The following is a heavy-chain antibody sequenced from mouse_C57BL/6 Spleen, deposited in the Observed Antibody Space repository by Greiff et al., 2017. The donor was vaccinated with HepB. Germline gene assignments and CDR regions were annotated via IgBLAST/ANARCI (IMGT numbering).Heavy chain of an antibody. CDR3: TRAYDYDWFAY. V-gene: IGHV5-9-1*02. CDR1: GFTFSSYA. D-gene: IGHD2-4*01. CDR2: ISSGGDYI. J-gene: IGHJ3*01. Sequence: EVMLVESGEGLVKPGGSLKLSCAASGFTFSSYAMSWVRQTPEKRLEWVAYISSGGDYIYYADTVKGRFTISRDNARNTLYLQMSSLKSEDTAMYYCTRAYDYDWFAYWGQGTLVTVSA.